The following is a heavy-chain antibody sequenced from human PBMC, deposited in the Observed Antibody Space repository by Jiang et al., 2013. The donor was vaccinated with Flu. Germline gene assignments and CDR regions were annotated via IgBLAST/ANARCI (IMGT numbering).Heavy chain of an antibody. CDR1: GYTFTNYG. CDR3: ARTKHILTGYYRGSYYFDY. D-gene: IGHD3-9*01. J-gene: IGHJ4*01. CDR2: ISDYNRNT. Sequence: SGAEVKKPGASVKVSCKASGYTFTNYGISWVRQAPGQGLEWMGWISDYNRNTKYAQRLQGRVTVTTDTSTSTAYMELRSLRSDDTAVYYCARTKHILTGYYRGSYYFDY. V-gene: IGHV1-18*01.